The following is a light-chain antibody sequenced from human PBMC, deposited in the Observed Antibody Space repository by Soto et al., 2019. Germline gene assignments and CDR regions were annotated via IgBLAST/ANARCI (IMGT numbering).Light chain of an antibody. CDR3: QQYNNWPLT. Sequence: EIVMTQSPASLSVSPGERATLSCRASQSVSGHLAWYQQKPGQAPRLLIYGAYTRATGIAARFSGSGSGSEFTLTISSLQSEDFAVYYCQQYNNWPLTFGGGTKVEIK. CDR1: QSVSGH. J-gene: IGKJ4*01. CDR2: GAY. V-gene: IGKV3-15*01.